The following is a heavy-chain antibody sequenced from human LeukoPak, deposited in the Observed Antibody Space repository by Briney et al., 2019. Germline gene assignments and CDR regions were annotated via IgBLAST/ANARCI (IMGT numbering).Heavy chain of an antibody. V-gene: IGHV3-48*04. Sequence: GGSLRLSCAASGFTFSSYSMNWVRQAPGKGLEWVSYISSSSTIYYADSVKGRFTISRDNAKNSLYLQMNSLRAEDTAVYYCARGRKRWLQLIGGYYFDYWGQGTLVTVSS. CDR2: ISSSSTI. CDR1: GFTFSSYS. D-gene: IGHD5-24*01. CDR3: ARGRKRWLQLIGGYYFDY. J-gene: IGHJ4*02.